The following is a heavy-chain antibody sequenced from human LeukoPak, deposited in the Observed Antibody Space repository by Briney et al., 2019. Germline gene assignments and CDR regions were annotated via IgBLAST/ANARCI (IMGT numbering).Heavy chain of an antibody. J-gene: IGHJ6*03. CDR2: ISAYNGNT. CDR3: ARDFRGYCSSTSCYYYYYMDV. D-gene: IGHD2-2*01. V-gene: IGHV1-18*01. CDR1: GYTFTSYG. Sequence: EASVKVSCKASGYTFTSYGISWVRQAPGQGLEWMGWISAYNGNTNYAQKLQGRVTMTTDTSTSTAYMELRSLRSEDTAVYYCARDFRGYCSSTSCYYYYYMDVWGKGTTVTISS.